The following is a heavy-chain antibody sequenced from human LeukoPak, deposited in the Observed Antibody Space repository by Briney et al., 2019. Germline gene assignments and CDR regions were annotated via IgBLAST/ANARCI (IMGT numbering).Heavy chain of an antibody. D-gene: IGHD2-2*02. V-gene: IGHV3-30*02. CDR3: AKDHFRVPAAITLFDY. CDR2: IRYDGSNK. CDR1: GFTFSSYG. J-gene: IGHJ4*02. Sequence: PGGSLRLSCAASGFTFSSYGMHWVRQAPGKGLEWVAFIRYDGSNKYYADSVKGRFTISRDNSKNTLYLQMNSLRAEDTAVYYCAKDHFRVPAAITLFDYWGQGTLVTVSS.